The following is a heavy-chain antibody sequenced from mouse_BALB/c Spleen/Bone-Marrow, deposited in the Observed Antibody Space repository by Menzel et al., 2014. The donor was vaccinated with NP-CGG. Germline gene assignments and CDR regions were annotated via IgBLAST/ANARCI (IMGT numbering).Heavy chain of an antibody. V-gene: IGHV1S81*02. CDR3: TRSNYGDCYFDS. Sequence: VQGVQSEAELVRPGASVKLSCKASGYTLSSYFMYWVKPRPGHGLEWIGVIDPSNSGTQFNQMFKSTATLTVDKSSSTAYMQRSSLTSEEAAVYYCTRSNYGDCYFDSGGEGTMVIVSA. CDR2: IDPSNSGT. D-gene: IGHD1-1*01. CDR1: GYTLSSYF. J-gene: IGHJ3*01.